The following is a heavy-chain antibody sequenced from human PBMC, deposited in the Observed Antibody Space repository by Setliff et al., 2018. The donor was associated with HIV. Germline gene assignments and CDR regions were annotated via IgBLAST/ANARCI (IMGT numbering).Heavy chain of an antibody. Sequence: SETLSLTCTVSGGSISSGGYFLSWIRQAPGKGLEWIGCIYYGGSAYYNPSLQSRVTISVDTSKNQVSLKLNSMTAADTAVYFCVRGPQWLVQKGRVYYFDYWGQGALVTVSS. CDR1: GGSISSGGYF. J-gene: IGHJ4*02. CDR3: VRGPQWLVQKGRVYYFDY. D-gene: IGHD6-19*01. CDR2: IYYGGSA. V-gene: IGHV4-30-4*08.